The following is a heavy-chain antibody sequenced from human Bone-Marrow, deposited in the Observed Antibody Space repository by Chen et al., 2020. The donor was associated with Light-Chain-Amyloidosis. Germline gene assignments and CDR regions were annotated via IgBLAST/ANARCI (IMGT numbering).Heavy chain of an antibody. CDR1: GFNFSSFG. CDR3: TRKGGYFDF. Sequence: EVQLVESGGGLVQPGGSLRLSCATSGFNFSSFGMGWVRQAPGKGLEWVSTVSGITVSTYYAGAVKGRFIISRDNSKSTLYLQMNSLRAGDTAVYFCTRKGGYFDFWGQGSLVTVSS. V-gene: IGHV3-23*04. CDR2: VSGITVST. J-gene: IGHJ4*02. D-gene: IGHD3-10*01.